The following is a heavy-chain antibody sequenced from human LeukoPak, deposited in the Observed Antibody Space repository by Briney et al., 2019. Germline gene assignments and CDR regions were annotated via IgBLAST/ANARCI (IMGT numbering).Heavy chain of an antibody. CDR1: GFTFTNHW. D-gene: IGHD2-2*01. V-gene: IGHV3-7*05. Sequence: GGSLRLSCAASGFTFTNHWMSWVRQAPGKGLEWVANIKQDGSEKFYVGSVRGRFTVSRDNAKNSLYLQMNSLRGDDTAVYYCARGAFISSNSWVDYWGQGTLVTVSS. J-gene: IGHJ4*02. CDR2: IKQDGSEK. CDR3: ARGAFISSNSWVDY.